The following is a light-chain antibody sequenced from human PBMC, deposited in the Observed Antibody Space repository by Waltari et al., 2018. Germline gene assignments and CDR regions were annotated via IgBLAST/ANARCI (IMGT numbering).Light chain of an antibody. Sequence: IRMTQSPSSFSASTGDRVTISCRASQGISTYLAWYQQKSGKAPKLLIYAASTLQSGVPSRFSGSGSGTDFTLTISCLQSEDFAIYYCQQYYTYPRTFGQGTKVEV. V-gene: IGKV1-8*01. CDR1: QGISTY. CDR2: AAS. CDR3: QQYYTYPRT. J-gene: IGKJ1*01.